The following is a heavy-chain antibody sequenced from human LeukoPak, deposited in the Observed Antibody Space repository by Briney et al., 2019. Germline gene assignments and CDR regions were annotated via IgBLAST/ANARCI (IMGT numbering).Heavy chain of an antibody. CDR3: ARGPYTIYGDYVFINWFDP. CDR2: IYYRGST. CDR1: GGSISSYY. V-gene: IGHV4-59*08. Sequence: TSETLSLTCTVSGGSISSYYWSWIRQPPAKGLEWIGYIYYRGSTNYNPSLKSRVTISVDTSKNQFSLKLSSVTAADTAVYYCARGPYTIYGDYVFINWFDPWGQGTLVTVSS. J-gene: IGHJ5*02. D-gene: IGHD4-17*01.